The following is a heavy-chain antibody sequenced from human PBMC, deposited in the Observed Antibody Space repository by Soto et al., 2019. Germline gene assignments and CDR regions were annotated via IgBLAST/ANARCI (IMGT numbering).Heavy chain of an antibody. D-gene: IGHD6-19*01. CDR3: ARDILQGRIAVAGRGY. J-gene: IGHJ4*02. CDR2: INPNSGGT. Sequence: ASVKVSCKASGYIFTGYYMHWVRQAPGQGLEWMGWINPNSGGTNYAQKFQGRVTMTRDTSISTAFMELSRLRSDDTAVYYCARDILQGRIAVAGRGYWGQGTLVTVSS. CDR1: GYIFTGYY. V-gene: IGHV1-2*02.